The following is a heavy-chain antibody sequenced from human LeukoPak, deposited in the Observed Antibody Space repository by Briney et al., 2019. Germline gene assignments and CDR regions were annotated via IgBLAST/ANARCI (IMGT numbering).Heavy chain of an antibody. Sequence: GGSLRLSCAASGFTFSSYAMSWVRQAPGKGLEWVSAISGSGGSTYYADSVKGRFTISRDNSKNTLYLQMNSLRAEDTAVYYCAKDLRGMVVAANFDYWGRGTLVTVSS. V-gene: IGHV3-23*01. D-gene: IGHD2-15*01. CDR1: GFTFSSYA. CDR3: AKDLRGMVVAANFDY. CDR2: ISGSGGST. J-gene: IGHJ4*02.